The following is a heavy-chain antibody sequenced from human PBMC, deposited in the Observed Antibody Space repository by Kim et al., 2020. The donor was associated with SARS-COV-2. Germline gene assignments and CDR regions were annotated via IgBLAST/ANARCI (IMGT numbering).Heavy chain of an antibody. J-gene: IGHJ3*02. CDR3: ARASRTIQLQRNYAFDI. Sequence: FQGRVTMTRDTSISTAYMELSRLRSDDTAVYYCARASRTIQLQRNYAFDIWGQGTMVTVSS. D-gene: IGHD5-18*01. V-gene: IGHV1-2*02.